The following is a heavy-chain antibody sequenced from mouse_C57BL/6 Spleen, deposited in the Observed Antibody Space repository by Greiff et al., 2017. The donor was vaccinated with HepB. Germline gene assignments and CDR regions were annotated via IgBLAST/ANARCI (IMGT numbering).Heavy chain of an antibody. CDR3: ARCYDGLLRYFDV. J-gene: IGHJ1*03. D-gene: IGHD2-3*01. CDR1: GYTFTSYR. Sequence: QVQLQQPGAELVKPGASVKLSCKASGYTFTSYRMHWVKQRPGQGLEWIGMIHPNSGSTNYNEKFKSKATLTVDKSSNTAYMQLSSLTSEDSAVYYCARCYDGLLRYFDVWGTGTTVTVSS. V-gene: IGHV1-64*01. CDR2: IHPNSGST.